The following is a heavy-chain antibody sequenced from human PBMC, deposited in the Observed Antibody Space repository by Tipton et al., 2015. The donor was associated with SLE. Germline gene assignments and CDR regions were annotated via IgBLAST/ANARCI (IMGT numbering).Heavy chain of an antibody. D-gene: IGHD3-10*01. CDR2: ISWVGGST. J-gene: IGHJ4*02. CDR3: ARDWLGYYGSGTSYYFDY. Sequence: SLRLSCAASGFTFDDYTMHWVRQAPGKGLEWVSLISWVGGSTYYADSVKGRFTISRDNAKNSLYLQRNSLRAEDTAVYYCARDWLGYYGSGTSYYFDYWGQGTLVTVSS. CDR1: GFTFDDYT. V-gene: IGHV3-43*01.